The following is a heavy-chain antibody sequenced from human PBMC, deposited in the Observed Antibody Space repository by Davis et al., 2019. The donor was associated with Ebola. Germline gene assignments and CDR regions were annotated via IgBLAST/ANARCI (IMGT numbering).Heavy chain of an antibody. CDR3: GKDITPGGLDS. D-gene: IGHD2-15*01. Sequence: SLKISCSASGFTFHEHVMHWVRQVPGQGLEWVSGFMWDGSKIGYADSVKGRFTISRDIAKNCLYLQMDSLRTEDTALYYCGKDITPGGLDSWGQGTLVTVSS. CDR2: FMWDGSKI. J-gene: IGHJ4*02. CDR1: GFTFHEHV. V-gene: IGHV3-9*01.